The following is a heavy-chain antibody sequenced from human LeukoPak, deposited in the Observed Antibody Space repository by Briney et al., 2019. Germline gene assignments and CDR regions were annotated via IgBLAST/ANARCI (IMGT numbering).Heavy chain of an antibody. Sequence: AGGSLRLSCAASGFTFSSYAMSWVRQAPGKGLEWVSSISGNSGSTYHADSVKGRFTISRDNSKNTLDLQMNSLRAEDTAVYYCARDKGSRIDPWGQGTLVTVSS. CDR1: GFTFSSYA. J-gene: IGHJ5*02. CDR2: ISGNSGST. V-gene: IGHV3-23*01. D-gene: IGHD2-2*01. CDR3: ARDKGSRIDP.